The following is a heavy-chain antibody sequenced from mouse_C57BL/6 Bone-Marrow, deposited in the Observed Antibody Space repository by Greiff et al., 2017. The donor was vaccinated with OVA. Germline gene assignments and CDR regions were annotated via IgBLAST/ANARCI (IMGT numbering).Heavy chain of an antibody. Sequence: EVKLMESGPELVKPGASVKISCKASGYSFTDYNMNWVKQSNGKSLEWIGVINPNYGTTSYNQKFKGKATLTVDQSSSTAYMQLNSLTSEDSAVYYCARSPLYSNYALYYFDYWGQGTTLTVSS. J-gene: IGHJ2*01. V-gene: IGHV1-39*01. CDR2: INPNYGTT. CDR3: ARSPLYSNYALYYFDY. CDR1: GYSFTDYN. D-gene: IGHD2-5*01.